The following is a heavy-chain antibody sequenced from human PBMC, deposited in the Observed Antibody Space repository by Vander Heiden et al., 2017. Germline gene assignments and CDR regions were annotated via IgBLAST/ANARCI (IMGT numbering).Heavy chain of an antibody. CDR2: ISAYNGNT. J-gene: IGHJ4*02. V-gene: IGHV1-18*01. CDR3: ARVRGDIDYDDSSGYYFFDY. CDR1: GYTFTSYG. D-gene: IGHD3-22*01. Sequence: QVQLVQSGAEVKKPGASVTVSCKASGYTFTSYGISWVRQAPGQGLEWMGWISAYNGNTNYAQKLQGRVTMTTDTSTSTAYMELRSLRSDDTAVYYCARVRGDIDYDDSSGYYFFDYWGQGTLVTVSS.